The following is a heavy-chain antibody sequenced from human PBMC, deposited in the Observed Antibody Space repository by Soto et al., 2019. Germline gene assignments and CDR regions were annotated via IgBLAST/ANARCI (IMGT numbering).Heavy chain of an antibody. CDR3: ARHSRGHSGDDSPCDY. Sequence: QVRLQESGPGLVKPSETLSLTCTVSGGSISTFYWSWIRQPPGKGLEWIGHIYHGGSTTYNPSLRSRVTISVDTSKKQYSLKLSSVTAADTAMYDCARHSRGHSGDDSPCDYWGQGTLVTVSS. CDR1: GGSISTFY. J-gene: IGHJ4*02. D-gene: IGHD5-12*01. V-gene: IGHV4-59*08. CDR2: IYHGGST.